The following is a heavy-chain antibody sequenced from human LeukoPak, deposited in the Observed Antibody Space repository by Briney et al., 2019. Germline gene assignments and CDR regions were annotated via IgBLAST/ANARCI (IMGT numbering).Heavy chain of an antibody. V-gene: IGHV4-34*01. CDR2: INHSGST. CDR1: GGSFSGYY. D-gene: IGHD3-22*01. Sequence: SETLSLTCAVYGGSFSGYYWSWIRQPPGKGLEWIGEINHSGSTNYNPSLKSRVTISVDTSKNQFSLKLSSVSAADTAVYYCARPRGSGYYYYYYGMDVWGQGTTVTVSS. J-gene: IGHJ6*02. CDR3: ARPRGSGYYYYYYGMDV.